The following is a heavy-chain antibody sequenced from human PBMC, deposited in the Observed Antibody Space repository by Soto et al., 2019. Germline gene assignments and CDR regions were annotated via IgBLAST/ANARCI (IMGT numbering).Heavy chain of an antibody. CDR1: GFTVSSNS. Sequence: EVQLVESGGGLVQPGGSLRLSCAASGFTVSSNSMSWVRQAPGKGLEWVSVIYSGGSTYYADSVKGRFTISRDNSKNTLYLQMNSLRAEDTAVYYCASSYGDYVYYYYYYMDVWGKGTTVTVSS. V-gene: IGHV3-66*01. D-gene: IGHD4-17*01. J-gene: IGHJ6*03. CDR3: ASSYGDYVYYYYYYMDV. CDR2: IYSGGST.